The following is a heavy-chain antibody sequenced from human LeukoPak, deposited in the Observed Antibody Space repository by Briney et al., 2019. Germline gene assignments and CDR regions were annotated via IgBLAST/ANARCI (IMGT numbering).Heavy chain of an antibody. CDR2: ISYDGSNK. CDR3: AKDYGYQYYYYGMDV. J-gene: IGHJ6*02. V-gene: IGHV3-30*18. Sequence: GGSLRLSCAASGFTFSSYGMHWVRQAPGKGLEWVAVISYDGSNKYYADSVKGRFTISRDNSKNTLYLQMNSLRAEDTAVYYCAKDYGYQYYYYGMDVWGQGTTVTVSS. D-gene: IGHD5-18*01. CDR1: GFTFSSYG.